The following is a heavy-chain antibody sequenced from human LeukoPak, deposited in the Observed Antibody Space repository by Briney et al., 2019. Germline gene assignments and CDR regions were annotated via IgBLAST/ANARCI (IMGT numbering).Heavy chain of an antibody. CDR2: INPNSGGT. CDR1: GYTFTGYY. Sequence: ASVKVSCKASGYTFTGYYMHWVRQAPGQGLEWMGWINPNSGGTNYAQKFQGGVTMTRGTSISTAYMELSRLRSDDTAVYYCARGMRYFDWLLPIDAFDIWGQGTMVTVSS. CDR3: ARGMRYFDWLLPIDAFDI. J-gene: IGHJ3*02. V-gene: IGHV1-2*02. D-gene: IGHD3-9*01.